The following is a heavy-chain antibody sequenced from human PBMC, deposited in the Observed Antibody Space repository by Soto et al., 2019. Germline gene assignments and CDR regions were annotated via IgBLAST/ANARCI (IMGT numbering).Heavy chain of an antibody. J-gene: IGHJ4*02. CDR3: ARDFWADSDYSDSSNYHAYFDP. D-gene: IGHD3-22*01. V-gene: IGHV3-33*01. CDR1: GFTFSSYA. CDR2: IWYDGSNK. Sequence: PVGSLRLSCAPSGFTFSSYAMHWVRQAPGKGLEWVAVIWYDGSNKYYADSVKGRFTISRGNSKNTLYLQMNGLRAEDTAVYYCARDFWADSDYSDSSNYHAYFDPWGQGTMVTVYS.